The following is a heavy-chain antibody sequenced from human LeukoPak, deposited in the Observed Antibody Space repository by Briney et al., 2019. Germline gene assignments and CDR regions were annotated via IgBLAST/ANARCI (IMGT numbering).Heavy chain of an antibody. CDR1: GFTFSSYA. Sequence: GGSLRLSCAASGFTFSSYAMHWVRQAPGKGLEWVAVISYDGSNKYYADSVKGRFTISRDNSKNTLYLQMNSLRAEDTAVYYCARGSGSGWYGRYYFDYWGQGTLVTVSS. CDR2: ISYDGSNK. V-gene: IGHV3-30-3*01. CDR3: ARGSGSGWYGRYYFDY. D-gene: IGHD6-19*01. J-gene: IGHJ4*02.